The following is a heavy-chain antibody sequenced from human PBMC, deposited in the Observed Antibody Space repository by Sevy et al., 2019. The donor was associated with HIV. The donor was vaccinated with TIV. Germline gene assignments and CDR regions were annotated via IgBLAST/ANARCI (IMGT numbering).Heavy chain of an antibody. D-gene: IGHD3-22*01. J-gene: IGHJ4*02. V-gene: IGHV3-23*01. CDR1: GFTFSSYA. Sequence: GGSLRLSCAASGFTFSSYAMSWVRQAPGKGLEWVSAISGSGVSTYYADSVKGRFTISRDNSKNTLYLQMNSLRAEDTAVYYCAKVTYYYDSSGYYKGIFDYWGQGTLVTVSS. CDR2: ISGSGVST. CDR3: AKVTYYYDSSGYYKGIFDY.